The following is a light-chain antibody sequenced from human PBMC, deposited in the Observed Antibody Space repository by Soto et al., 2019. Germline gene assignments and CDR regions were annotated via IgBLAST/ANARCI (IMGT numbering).Light chain of an antibody. J-gene: IGLJ1*01. CDR3: SSYTSSSTLDV. Sequence: SVLTQPASGSGSPGQSITISCTGTSSGVGGYNYVSWYQQHPGKAPKLMIYDVSNRPSGVSNRFSGSKSGNTASLTISGLQAEDEADYYCSSYTSSSTLDVFGTGTKVTVL. CDR2: DVS. CDR1: SSGVGGYNY. V-gene: IGLV2-14*01.